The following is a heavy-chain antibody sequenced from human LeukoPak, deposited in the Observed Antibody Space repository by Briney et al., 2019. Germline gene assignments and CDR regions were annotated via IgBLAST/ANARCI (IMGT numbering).Heavy chain of an antibody. CDR1: GFTFSSYA. D-gene: IGHD5-18*01. Sequence: QSGGSLRLSCAASGFTFSSYAMSWVRQAPGKGLEWVSAISGSGGSTYYADSVKGRFTISRDNSKNTLYLQMNSLRAEDAAVYYCAKRPGYSYGGYYFDYWGQGTLVTVSS. J-gene: IGHJ4*02. V-gene: IGHV3-23*01. CDR2: ISGSGGST. CDR3: AKRPGYSYGGYYFDY.